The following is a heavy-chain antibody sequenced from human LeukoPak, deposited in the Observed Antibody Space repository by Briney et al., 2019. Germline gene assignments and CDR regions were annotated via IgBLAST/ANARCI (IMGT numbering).Heavy chain of an antibody. Sequence: GGSLRLSCAASGFTFSSYSMNWVRQAPGKGLEWVSSISSSSSYIYYADSVKGRFTISRDNAKNSLYLQMNSLRAEDTAVYYCARALGPYGSSGYGLGYWGQGTLVTVSS. CDR1: GFTFSSYS. D-gene: IGHD3-22*01. CDR2: ISSSSSYI. J-gene: IGHJ4*02. CDR3: ARALGPYGSSGYGLGY. V-gene: IGHV3-21*01.